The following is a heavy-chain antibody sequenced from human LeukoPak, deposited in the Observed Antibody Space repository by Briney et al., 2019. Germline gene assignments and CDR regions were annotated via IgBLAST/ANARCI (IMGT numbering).Heavy chain of an antibody. Sequence: SETLSLTCTVSGGSISSYYWSWIRQPPGKGLEWIGYIYYSGSTNYNPSLKSRVTISVDTSKNQFSLKLSSVTAADTAVYYCASSYGGIFCGTDCYYFDYWGQGTLVTVSS. J-gene: IGHJ4*02. CDR2: IYYSGST. D-gene: IGHD2-21*02. CDR3: ASSYGGIFCGTDCYYFDY. V-gene: IGHV4-59*08. CDR1: GGSISSYY.